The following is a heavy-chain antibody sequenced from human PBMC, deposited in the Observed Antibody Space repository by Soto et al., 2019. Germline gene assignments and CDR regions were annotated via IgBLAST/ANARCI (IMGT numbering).Heavy chain of an antibody. J-gene: IGHJ4*02. D-gene: IGHD3-22*01. V-gene: IGHV3-33*01. CDR2: IWYDGSNK. Sequence: QVQLVESGGGVVQPGRSLRLSCAASGFTFSSYGMDWVRQAPGKGLEWVAVIWYDGSNKYYADSVKGRFTTSRDNSKNTLYLQMNSLRAEDTAVYYCARALDDSSGYYYIGFDYWGQGTLVTVSS. CDR3: ARALDDSSGYYYIGFDY. CDR1: GFTFSSYG.